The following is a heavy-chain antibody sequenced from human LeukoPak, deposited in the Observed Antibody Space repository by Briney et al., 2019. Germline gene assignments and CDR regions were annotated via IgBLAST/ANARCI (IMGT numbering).Heavy chain of an antibody. Sequence: GGSLRLSCAASGSTFSSYWMSWVRQGPGKGLEWVANIKQDGSEKYYVDPVKGRFTISRDNAKNSLYLQMNSLRAEDTAVYYCARDANYDYVWGSYPVYWGQGTLVTVSS. CDR2: IKQDGSEK. D-gene: IGHD3-16*02. V-gene: IGHV3-7*01. J-gene: IGHJ4*02. CDR1: GSTFSSYW. CDR3: ARDANYDYVWGSYPVY.